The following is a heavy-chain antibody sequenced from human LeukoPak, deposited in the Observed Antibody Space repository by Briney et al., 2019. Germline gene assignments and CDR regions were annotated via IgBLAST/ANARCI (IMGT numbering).Heavy chain of an antibody. CDR3: ASHGYDILTGYHFNWFDP. CDR1: GGSISSSSYY. D-gene: IGHD3-9*01. V-gene: IGHV4-39*01. Sequence: ASETLSLNCTVSGGSISSSSYYWGWIRHPPGKGLELIGSIYYSARTYHHPSRKSRVTISVHPSTHQSSLKLTSVTAAHTAVYYCASHGYDILTGYHFNWFDPWGQGTLVTVSS. J-gene: IGHJ5*02. CDR2: IYYSART.